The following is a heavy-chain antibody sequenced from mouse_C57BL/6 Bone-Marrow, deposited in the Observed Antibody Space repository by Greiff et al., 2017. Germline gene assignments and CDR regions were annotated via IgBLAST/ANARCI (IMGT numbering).Heavy chain of an antibody. CDR3: ARSYEYDDYTMDY. J-gene: IGHJ4*01. V-gene: IGHV1-64*01. Sequence: VKLQQPGAELVKPGASVKLSCKASGYTFTNYWMHWVKQRPGQGLEWIGMMHPNGGSPDYNEKFKSEATLSVDTSSRTAYMELSSLTSEDSAVYYCARSYEYDDYTMDYWGQGTSVTVSS. D-gene: IGHD2-4*01. CDR2: MHPNGGSP. CDR1: GYTFTNYW.